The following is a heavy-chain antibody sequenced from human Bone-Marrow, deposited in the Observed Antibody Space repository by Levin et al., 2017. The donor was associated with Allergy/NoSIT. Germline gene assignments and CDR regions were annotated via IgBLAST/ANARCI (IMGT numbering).Heavy chain of an antibody. CDR1: GYSISSGCY. Sequence: SSQTLSLTCAVSGYSISSGCYWGWIRQPPEKGLEWIASISHSGSTFYSPSLKSRVTISLDTSKNQFSLELSSVTAADTAVFYCAREFRSGDPFDSWGQGTLVTVSS. CDR2: ISHSGST. D-gene: IGHD1-26*01. CDR3: AREFRSGDPFDS. V-gene: IGHV4-38-2*02. J-gene: IGHJ4*02.